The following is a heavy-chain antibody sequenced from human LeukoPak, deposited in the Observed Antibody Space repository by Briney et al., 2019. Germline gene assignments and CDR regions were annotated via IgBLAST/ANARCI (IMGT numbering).Heavy chain of an antibody. J-gene: IGHJ3*02. V-gene: IGHV5-51*01. CDR1: GYTYTSYW. CDR2: IYPGDSDT. Sequence: GESLKISCKGSGYTYTSYWIGWVRQMPGRGLEWMGIIYPGDSDTRYSPSFQGQVTISADKSISTAYLQWNSLKASDTAMYYCARLRPQDAFDIWGQGTMVSVSS. CDR3: ARLRPQDAFDI.